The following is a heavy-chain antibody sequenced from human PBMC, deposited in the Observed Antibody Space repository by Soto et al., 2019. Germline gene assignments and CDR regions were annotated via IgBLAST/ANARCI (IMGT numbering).Heavy chain of an antibody. V-gene: IGHV4-31*03. CDR1: GGSISSGGYY. CDR2: IYYSGST. J-gene: IGHJ4*02. Sequence: TLSLTCTVSGGSISSGGYYWSWIRQHPGKGLEWIGYIYYSGSTYYNPSLKSRVTISVDTSKNQFSLKLSSVTAADTAVYYCARDGTARTFDYWGQGTLVTVSS. CDR3: ARDGTARTFDY. D-gene: IGHD6-6*01.